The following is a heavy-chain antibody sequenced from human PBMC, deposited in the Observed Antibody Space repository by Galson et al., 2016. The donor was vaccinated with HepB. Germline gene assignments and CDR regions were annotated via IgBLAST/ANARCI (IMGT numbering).Heavy chain of an antibody. CDR1: GFTFSGYW. J-gene: IGHJ4*02. V-gene: IGHV3-74*03. CDR3: ARDGGRATPLEY. Sequence: SLRLSCAASGFTFSGYWMHWVRQAPGKGLVWVSRIDSDGITTKYAGSVKGRFTISRDNAKNTLYLQMNSLSAEDTAVYYCARDGGRATPLEYWGQGTLVTVSS. CDR2: IDSDGITT. D-gene: IGHD2-15*01.